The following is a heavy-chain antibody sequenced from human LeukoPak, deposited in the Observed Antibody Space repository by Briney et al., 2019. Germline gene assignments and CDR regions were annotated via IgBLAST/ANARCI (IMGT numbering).Heavy chain of an antibody. CDR1: GGSISSSNW. D-gene: IGHD5-24*01. CDR2: IYHSGST. CDR3: ARGEMATIQANLNYFDY. Sequence: PSETLSLTCTVSGGSISSSNWWSWVRQPPGKGLEWIGEIYHSGSTNYNPSLKGRVTISVDKSKNQFSLKLSSVTAADTAVYYCARGEMATIQANLNYFDYWGQGTLVTVSS. J-gene: IGHJ4*02. V-gene: IGHV4-4*02.